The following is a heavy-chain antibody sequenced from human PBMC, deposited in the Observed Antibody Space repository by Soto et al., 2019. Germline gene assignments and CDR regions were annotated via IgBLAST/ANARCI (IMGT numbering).Heavy chain of an antibody. CDR2: IYYSGST. J-gene: IGHJ4*02. Sequence: SETLSLTCTVSGGSVSSGSYYWGWIRQPPGKGLEWIGYIYYSGSTNYNPSLKSRVTISVDTSKNQFSLKLSSVTAADTAVYYCARVPTVTNPFDYWGQGTLVTVSS. CDR3: ARVPTVTNPFDY. V-gene: IGHV4-61*01. CDR1: GGSVSSGSYY. D-gene: IGHD4-17*01.